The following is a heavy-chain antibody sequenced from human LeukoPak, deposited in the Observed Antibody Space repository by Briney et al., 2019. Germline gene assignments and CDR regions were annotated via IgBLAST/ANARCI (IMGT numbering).Heavy chain of an antibody. CDR2: IKQDGSEK. Sequence: PGRSLRLSCAASGFTFISYWMSWVRQAPGKGLEWVANIKQDGSEKYYVDSVKGRFTISRDNAKNSLYLQMNSLRAEDTAVYYCARSTTFPYDFWSGFPTYMDVWGKGTTVTVSS. D-gene: IGHD3-3*01. J-gene: IGHJ6*03. CDR1: GFTFISYW. V-gene: IGHV3-7*01. CDR3: ARSTTFPYDFWSGFPTYMDV.